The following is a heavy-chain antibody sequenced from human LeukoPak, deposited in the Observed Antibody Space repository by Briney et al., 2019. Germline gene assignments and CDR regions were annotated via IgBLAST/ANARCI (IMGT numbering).Heavy chain of an antibody. J-gene: IGHJ4*02. Sequence: PGGSLRLSCAASGFTFSSYAMSWVRQAPGKGLEWVSAISGGGGSTYYADSVKGRFTISRDNSKNTLYLQMNSLRAEDTAVYYCAKLLGSSWYASFDYWGQGTLVTVSS. CDR2: ISGGGGST. D-gene: IGHD6-13*01. V-gene: IGHV3-23*01. CDR1: GFTFSSYA. CDR3: AKLLGSSWYASFDY.